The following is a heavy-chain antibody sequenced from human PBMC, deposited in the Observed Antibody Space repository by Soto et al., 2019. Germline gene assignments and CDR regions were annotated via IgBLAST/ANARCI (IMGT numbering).Heavy chain of an antibody. CDR1: GGSISSSSYY. J-gene: IGHJ4*02. CDR3: ARHRTMVRGLVDY. CDR2: IYYSGST. Sequence: PSETLSLTCTVSGGSISSSSYYWGWIRQPPGKGLEWIGSIYYSGSTYYNPSLKSRVTISVDTSKNQFSLKLSSVTAADTAVYYCARHRTMVRGLVDYWGQGTLVTVSS. V-gene: IGHV4-39*01. D-gene: IGHD3-10*01.